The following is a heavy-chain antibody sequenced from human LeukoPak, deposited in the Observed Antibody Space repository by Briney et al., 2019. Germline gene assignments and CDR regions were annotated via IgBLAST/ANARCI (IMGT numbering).Heavy chain of an antibody. CDR2: ISSSGSTI. CDR3: ARESSGSYFAFDY. D-gene: IGHD1-26*01. CDR1: GFSFSSYE. J-gene: IGHJ4*02. Sequence: GGSLRLSCAASGFSFSSYEMNWVRQAPGKGLEWVSYISSSGSTIYYADSVKGRFTISRDNAKNSLYLQMNSLRAEDTAVYYCARESSGSYFAFDYWGQGTLVTVSS. V-gene: IGHV3-48*03.